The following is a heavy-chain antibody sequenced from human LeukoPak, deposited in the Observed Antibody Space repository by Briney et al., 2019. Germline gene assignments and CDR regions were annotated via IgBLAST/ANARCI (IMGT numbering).Heavy chain of an antibody. CDR2: INSDGSCT. V-gene: IGHV3-74*01. D-gene: IGHD2-2*01. CDR3: AREEGYCTSTSCHAGGHAFDI. CDR1: GFTFSSYW. Sequence: GGSLRLSCAASGFTFSSYWMHWVRQAPGKGLVWVSRINSDGSCTSYADSVKGRFTISRDNARNTLYLQMNTLRAEDTAVYYCAREEGYCTSTSCHAGGHAFDIWGQGTMVTVSP. J-gene: IGHJ3*02.